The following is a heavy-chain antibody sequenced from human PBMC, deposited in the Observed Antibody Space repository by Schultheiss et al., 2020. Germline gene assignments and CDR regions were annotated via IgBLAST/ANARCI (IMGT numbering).Heavy chain of an antibody. CDR2: IYYSGST. V-gene: IGHV4-39*01. CDR3: AHREYDAFDI. D-gene: IGHD3-10*01. Sequence: GSLRLSCTVSGGSISSSSYYWGWIRQPPGKGLEWIGSIYYSGSTYYNPSLKSRVTISVDTSKNQFSLKLSSVTAADTAVYYCAHREYDAFDIWGQGTMVTVSS. CDR1: GGSISSSSYY. J-gene: IGHJ3*02.